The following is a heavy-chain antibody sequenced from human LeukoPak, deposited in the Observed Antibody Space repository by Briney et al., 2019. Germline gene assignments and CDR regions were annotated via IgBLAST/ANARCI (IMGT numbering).Heavy chain of an antibody. CDR1: GGPFSHYY. CDR2: INESGST. V-gene: IGHV4-34*01. CDR3: ASRIGRYLYYFGMDV. Sequence: SEALSLTCAVYGGPFSHYYGTWIRQPPGKGLEWIGEINESGSTNYDPSLKSRVTISVDTSKTHFSLNLTSVTAADTAVYYCASRIGRYLYYFGMDVWGQGTTVTVSS. J-gene: IGHJ6*02. D-gene: IGHD1-26*01.